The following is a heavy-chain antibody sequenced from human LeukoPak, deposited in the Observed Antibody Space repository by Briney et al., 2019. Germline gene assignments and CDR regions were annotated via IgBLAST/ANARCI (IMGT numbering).Heavy chain of an antibody. D-gene: IGHD3-22*01. CDR3: ARESAPYDSSGYFGY. Sequence: ASVRVSCMASGYTFSGYYMHWVRQAPGQGLEWMGWINANSGGTDYAQKFQGRVTMTRDTSISTAYMELSRLRSDDTAVYYCARESAPYDSSGYFGYWGQGTLVTVSS. J-gene: IGHJ4*02. V-gene: IGHV1-2*02. CDR1: GYTFSGYY. CDR2: INANSGGT.